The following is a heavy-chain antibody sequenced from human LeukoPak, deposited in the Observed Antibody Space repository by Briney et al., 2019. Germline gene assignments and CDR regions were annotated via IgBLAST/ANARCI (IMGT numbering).Heavy chain of an antibody. V-gene: IGHV1-69*13. D-gene: IGHD4-23*01. CDR3: ARSGGNPTDY. J-gene: IGHJ4*02. CDR1: GGTFSRNA. CDR2: LIPFFGTA. Sequence: ASVKVSCKASGGTFSRNAISWLRQAPGQGLEWMGGLIPFFGTANYAQKFRGRVTITADESTSTAYMELSSLRSEDTAVYYCARSGGNPTDYWGQGTLVTVSS.